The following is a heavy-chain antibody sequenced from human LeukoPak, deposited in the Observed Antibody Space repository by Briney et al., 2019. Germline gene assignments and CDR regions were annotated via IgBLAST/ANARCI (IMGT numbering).Heavy chain of an antibody. D-gene: IGHD5-24*01. CDR3: ARPPDGLANAFDI. Sequence: GGSLRLSCKGSGFSFSTSWIHWVRQAPGEGLVWVSRINPDYSGTDYADSVRGRFTISRDNAKNTVFLHMNSMRAEDTAVYYCARPPDGLANAFDIWGLGTMVTVSS. J-gene: IGHJ3*02. CDR2: INPDYSGT. CDR1: GFSFSTSW. V-gene: IGHV3-74*01.